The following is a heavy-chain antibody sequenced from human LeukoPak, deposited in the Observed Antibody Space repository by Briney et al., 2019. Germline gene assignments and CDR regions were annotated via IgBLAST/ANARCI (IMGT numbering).Heavy chain of an antibody. Sequence: PSETLSLTCAVYGGSFSGYYWTWIRQPPGRGLEWIGEVNHGGTTNYNPSLKSRVTMSVDTSKNQFSLNLSSVTAADTAVYYCARGQFWSGYSIWGQGTLVTVSS. D-gene: IGHD3-3*02. J-gene: IGHJ4*02. V-gene: IGHV4-34*01. CDR2: VNHGGTT. CDR3: ARGQFWSGYSI. CDR1: GGSFSGYY.